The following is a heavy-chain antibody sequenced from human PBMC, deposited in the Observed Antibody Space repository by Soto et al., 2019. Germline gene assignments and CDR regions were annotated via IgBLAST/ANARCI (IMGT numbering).Heavy chain of an antibody. Sequence: ASVKVSCKASGYIFTRYGITWVRQAPGQGLEWMGSISAYNGNTYYAQKFQGRVTITADESTSTAYMELSSLRSEDTAVYYCARTTMVRGVMSRIDPWGQGTLVTVSS. CDR2: ISAYNGNT. CDR3: ARTTMVRGVMSRIDP. D-gene: IGHD3-10*01. J-gene: IGHJ5*02. CDR1: GYIFTRYG. V-gene: IGHV1-18*01.